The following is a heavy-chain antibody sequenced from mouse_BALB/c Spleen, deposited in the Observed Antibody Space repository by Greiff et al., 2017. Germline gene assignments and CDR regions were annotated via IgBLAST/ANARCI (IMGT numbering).Heavy chain of an antibody. D-gene: IGHD2-4*01. V-gene: IGHV1-5*01. CDR2: IYPGNSDT. J-gene: IGHJ2*01. CDR3: TRSNDYDGFDY. CDR1: GYTFTSYW. Sequence: VHVKQSGTVLARPGASVKMSCKASGYTFTSYWMHWVKQRPGQGLEWIGAIYPGNSDTSYNQKFKGKAKLTAVTSTSTAYMELSSLTNEDSAVYYCTRSNDYDGFDYWGQGTTLTVSS.